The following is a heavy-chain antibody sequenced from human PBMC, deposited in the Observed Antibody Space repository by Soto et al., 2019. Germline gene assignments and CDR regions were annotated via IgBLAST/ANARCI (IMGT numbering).Heavy chain of an antibody. D-gene: IGHD3-16*02. Sequence: GASVKVSCKASGYTFTGYYMHWVRQAPGQGLEWMGWTNPNSGGTNYAQKFQGWVTMSRDTSISTAYMELSRLRSDDTAVYYCARLRELSLYFGTYHFDSWGQGVLVTVSS. J-gene: IGHJ4*02. V-gene: IGHV1-2*04. CDR1: GYTFTGYY. CDR3: ARLRELSLYFGTYHFDS. CDR2: TNPNSGGT.